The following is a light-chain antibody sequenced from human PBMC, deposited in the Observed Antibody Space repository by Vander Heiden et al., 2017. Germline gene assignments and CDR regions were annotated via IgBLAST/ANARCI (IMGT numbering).Light chain of an antibody. Sequence: DIVMTQSPLSLPVTPGEPASISCRSSQSLLHSNGYNYLDWYLQKPGQSPQLLIYLGSNRASGVPDRFSGSGSGTDFTLKISRVEAEDVGVCYCIQALQTALTFGGGTKVEIK. CDR1: QSLLHSNGYNY. V-gene: IGKV2-28*01. CDR2: LGS. CDR3: IQALQTALT. J-gene: IGKJ4*01.